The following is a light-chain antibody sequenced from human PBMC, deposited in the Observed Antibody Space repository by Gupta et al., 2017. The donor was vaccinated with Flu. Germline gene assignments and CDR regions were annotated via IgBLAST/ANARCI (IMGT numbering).Light chain of an antibody. CDR2: EVI. CDR3: SSYTRTSSLGV. Sequence: ITISCTGISTDVGSYDYVSWYQIHPGQAPKRLISEVINRPSGVPYRFSGSKSGNTASLIISGVQPEDEAFYYCSSYTRTSSLGVFGGGTKLTVL. J-gene: IGLJ3*02. CDR1: STDVGSYDY. V-gene: IGLV2-14*01.